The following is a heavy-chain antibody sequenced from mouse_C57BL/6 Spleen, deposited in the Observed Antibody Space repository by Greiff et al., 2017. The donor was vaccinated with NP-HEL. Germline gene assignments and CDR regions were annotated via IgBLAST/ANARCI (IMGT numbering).Heavy chain of an antibody. J-gene: IGHJ3*01. V-gene: IGHV1-61*01. CDR1: GYTFTSYW. D-gene: IGHD1-1*01. Sequence: QVQLQQPGAELVRPGSSVKLSCKASGYTFTSYWMEWVKQRPGQGLEWIGNIYPSDSETHYNQQFKDKATLTVDKSSSTAYMQLSSLTSEDSAVYYCARGAYYGSTFAYWGQGTLVTVSA. CDR3: ARGAYYGSTFAY. CDR2: IYPSDSET.